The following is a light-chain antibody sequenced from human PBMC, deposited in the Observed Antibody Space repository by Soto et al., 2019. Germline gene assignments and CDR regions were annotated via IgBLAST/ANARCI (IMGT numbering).Light chain of an antibody. CDR2: EVS. CDR1: SSDIGGYNY. J-gene: IGLJ3*02. Sequence: QSALTQPASVSGSPGQSVTISCTGTSSDIGGYNYVSWYQQHPGKAPKLMISEVSNRPSGVSNRFSGSKSGNTASLTISGLQTEDEADYYCSSYTASSTAFGGGTKLTVL. V-gene: IGLV2-14*01. CDR3: SSYTASSTA.